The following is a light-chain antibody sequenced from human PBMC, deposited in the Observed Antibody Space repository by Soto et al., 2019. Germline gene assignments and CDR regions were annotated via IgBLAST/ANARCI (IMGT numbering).Light chain of an antibody. J-gene: IGKJ4*01. V-gene: IGKV1-5*03. CDR1: QSINSW. Sequence: IQMTQCPSTLSASVGDRVTITCRASQSINSWLAWYQQKPGKAPKLLLYKASSLESGVPSRFSGSGSGTEFILSISSLHPDDFGTYYSQQYDTSPLTFGGGTKVE. CDR2: KAS. CDR3: QQYDTSPLT.